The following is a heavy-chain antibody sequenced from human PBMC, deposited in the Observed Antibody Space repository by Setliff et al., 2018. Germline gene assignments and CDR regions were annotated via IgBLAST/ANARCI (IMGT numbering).Heavy chain of an antibody. V-gene: IGHV3-11*04. Sequence: GESLRLSCAASGFTFSDYYMSWIRQAPGKGLEWVSYISIGGNTIYYADSVKGRFTISRDNAKNSLYLQMNSLRDEDTAVYYCARDLAPPGSAYEKNGEKGGYCSTTSCDSWGQGTLVTVSS. CDR1: GFTFSDYY. J-gene: IGHJ5*01. D-gene: IGHD2-2*01. CDR3: ARDLAPPGSAYEKNGEKGGYCSTTSCDS. CDR2: ISIGGNTI.